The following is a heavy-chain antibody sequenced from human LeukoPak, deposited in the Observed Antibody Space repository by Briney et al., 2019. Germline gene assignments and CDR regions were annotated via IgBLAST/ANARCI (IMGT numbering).Heavy chain of an antibody. V-gene: IGHV4-61*08. CDR2: IYYSGST. CDR1: GGSISSGGYY. D-gene: IGHD3-16*01. J-gene: IGHJ4*02. CDR3: ARYGLIRGFEY. Sequence: SQTLSLTCAVSGGSISSGGYYWSWIRQPPGKELEWIGYIYYSGSTNYSPSLKSRVTISVDTSKNQFSLKLSSVTAADTAVYYCARYGLIRGFEYWGQGTLVTVSS.